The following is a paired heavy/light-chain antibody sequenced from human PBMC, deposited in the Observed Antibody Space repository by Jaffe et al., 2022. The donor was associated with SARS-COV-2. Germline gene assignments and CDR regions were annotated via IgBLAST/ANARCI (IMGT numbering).Heavy chain of an antibody. V-gene: IGHV6-1*01. D-gene: IGHD3-22*01. J-gene: IGHJ5*02. Sequence: QVQLQQSGPGLLKPSQTLSLTCAISGDSVSTNSAAWNWIRQSPSRGLEWLGRTYYKSKWYNDYAESVKSRITINPDTSKNQFSLQLNSVTPEDTAVYYCARERNYYDSTGYYYGWFDPWGQGTLVTVSS. CDR3: ARERNYYDSTGYYYGWFDP. CDR1: GDSVSTNSAA. CDR2: TYYKSKWYN.
Light chain of an antibody. Sequence: DIVMTQSPDSLAVSLGEGATINCKSSQSILYSSTNKNYLAWYQQKPGQPPKLLIYWASTRESGVPARFSGSGSGTDFTLTISSLQAEDVAVYYCQQYYSTPPTFGQGTKVEIK. CDR2: WAS. CDR1: QSILYSSTNKNY. V-gene: IGKV4-1*01. CDR3: QQYYSTPPT. J-gene: IGKJ1*01.